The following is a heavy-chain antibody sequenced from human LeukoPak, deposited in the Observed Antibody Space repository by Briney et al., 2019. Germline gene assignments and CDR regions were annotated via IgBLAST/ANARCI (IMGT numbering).Heavy chain of an antibody. Sequence: PGRSLRLSCAASGFTFSSYAMHWVRQAPGKGLEWVAVISYDGSNKYYADSVKGRFTISRDNSKNTLYLQMNSLRAEDTAVYYCARSLGGWDYWDFDYWGQGTLVTVSS. CDR1: GFTFSSYA. J-gene: IGHJ4*02. V-gene: IGHV3-30-3*01. CDR2: ISYDGSNK. CDR3: ARSLGGWDYWDFDY. D-gene: IGHD6-19*01.